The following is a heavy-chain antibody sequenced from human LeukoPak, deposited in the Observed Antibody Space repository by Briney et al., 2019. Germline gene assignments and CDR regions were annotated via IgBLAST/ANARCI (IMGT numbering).Heavy chain of an antibody. CDR3: ARHKADFWSGYGHFDY. V-gene: IGHV4-34*01. CDR2: INHSGST. J-gene: IGHJ4*02. CDR1: GSSMSSDYY. D-gene: IGHD3-3*01. Sequence: SGTLSLTCTVSGSSMSSDYYWSWIRQPPGKGLEWIGEINHSGSTNYNPSLKSRVTISVDTSKNQFSLKLSSVTAADTAVYYCARHKADFWSGYGHFDYWGQGTLVTVSS.